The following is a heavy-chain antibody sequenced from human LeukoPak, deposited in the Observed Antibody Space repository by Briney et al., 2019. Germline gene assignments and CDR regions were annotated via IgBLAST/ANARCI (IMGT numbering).Heavy chain of an antibody. V-gene: IGHV3-23*01. CDR3: AKAVAGRFDY. CDR1: GFTFSTYA. CDR2: INDGGGYT. Sequence: PGGSLRLSCAASGFTFSTYAMSWVRQAPGKGLEWASAINDGGGYTYYADSVKGRFTISRDNSKNTLYLQMHSLRAEDTAVYYCAKAVAGRFDYWGQGTLVTVSS. D-gene: IGHD6-19*01. J-gene: IGHJ4*02.